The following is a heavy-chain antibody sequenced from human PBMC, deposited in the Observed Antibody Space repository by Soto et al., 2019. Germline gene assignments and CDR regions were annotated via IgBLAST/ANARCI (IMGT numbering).Heavy chain of an antibody. D-gene: IGHD5-18*01. V-gene: IGHV4-31*03. CDR1: GGSIGSGGYY. CDR3: ARVYTAMVTDPARCAGLYDY. Sequence: SETLSLTCTVSGGSIGSGGYYWSWIRQHPGKGLEWIGYINYSGSTYYNPSLKSRVTISVDTSKNQFSLKLSSVTAADTAVYYCARVYTAMVTDPARCAGLYDYWGQRTPDNSPQ. J-gene: IGHJ4*02. CDR2: INYSGST.